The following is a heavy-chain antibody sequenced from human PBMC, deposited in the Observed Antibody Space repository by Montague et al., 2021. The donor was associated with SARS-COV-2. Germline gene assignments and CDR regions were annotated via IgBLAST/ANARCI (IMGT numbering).Heavy chain of an antibody. V-gene: IGHV4-4*02. CDR2: VYHSGST. J-gene: IGHJ4*02. CDR3: ARHANWDWYYFDY. CDR1: GGSISSSNW. Sequence: SETLSLTCAVSGGSISSSNWWSWVRQPPGKGLEWIGEVYHSGSTNYNPSFKSRVTISADKSTNQFSLRLTSVTAVDTAVYYCARHANWDWYYFDYWGQGTLVTVSS. D-gene: IGHD7-27*01.